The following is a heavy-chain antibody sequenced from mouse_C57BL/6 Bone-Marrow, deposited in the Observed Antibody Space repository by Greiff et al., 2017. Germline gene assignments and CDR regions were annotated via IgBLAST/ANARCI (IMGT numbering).Heavy chain of an antibody. V-gene: IGHV1-78*01. CDR3: ASPLYHGDFDV. D-gene: IGHD6-1*01. CDR1: GYTFTDHT. CDR2: IYPRDGST. Sequence: VQVVESDAELVQPGASVKLSCKVSGYTFTDHTIHWMKQRPEQGLEWIGYIYPRDGSTKYNEKFKGKATLTADKSSSTAYMQLNSLTSEDSAVYVCASPLYHGDFDVWGTGTPVTV. J-gene: IGHJ1*03.